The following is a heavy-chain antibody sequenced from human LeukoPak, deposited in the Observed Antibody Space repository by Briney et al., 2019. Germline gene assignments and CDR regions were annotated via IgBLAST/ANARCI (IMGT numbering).Heavy chain of an antibody. CDR3: ARSVSGNYGRFDY. D-gene: IGHD1-26*01. J-gene: IGHJ4*02. CDR2: ISPDGSST. Sequence: GGSLRLSCAGSGFTFRTYWMHWVRQGPGKGLVWVSRISPDGSSTSYADSVKGRFTISRDNADNTLYLQMDSLRVEGTAVYYCARSVSGNYGRFDYWGQGTLVTVSS. V-gene: IGHV3-74*01. CDR1: GFTFRTYW.